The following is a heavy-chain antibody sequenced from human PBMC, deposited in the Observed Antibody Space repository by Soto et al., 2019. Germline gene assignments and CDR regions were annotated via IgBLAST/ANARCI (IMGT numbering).Heavy chain of an antibody. CDR3: ARDVGVVVAASQPLEDYYYGMDV. J-gene: IGHJ6*02. D-gene: IGHD2-15*01. Sequence: ASVKVSFKASGYTFTSYGISWVRQAPGQGLEWMGWISAYNGNTNYAQKLQGRVTMTTDTSTSTAYMELRSLRSDDTAVYYCARDVGVVVAASQPLEDYYYGMDVWGQGTTVTVSS. V-gene: IGHV1-18*01. CDR2: ISAYNGNT. CDR1: GYTFTSYG.